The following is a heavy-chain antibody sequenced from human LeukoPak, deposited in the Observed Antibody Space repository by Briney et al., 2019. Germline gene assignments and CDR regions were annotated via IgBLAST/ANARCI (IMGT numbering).Heavy chain of an antibody. CDR3: ARDLDYGGYSNFDY. D-gene: IGHD4-23*01. V-gene: IGHV3-74*03. CDR2: IKSDGSSI. CDR1: GFTFSIYW. Sequence: GGSLRLSCAASGFTFSIYWVHRGRQAPGEGLVLVSRIKSDGSSIMYADSVKGRFTISRDNAKNTLYLQMNSLRAEDTAIYYCARDLDYGGYSNFDYWGQGTLVTVSS. J-gene: IGHJ4*02.